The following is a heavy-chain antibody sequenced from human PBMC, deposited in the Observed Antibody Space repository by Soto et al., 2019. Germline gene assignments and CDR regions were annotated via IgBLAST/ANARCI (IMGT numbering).Heavy chain of an antibody. Sequence: QVQLVQSGAEVKKPGSSVKVSCKASGGTFSSYAISWVRQAPGQGLEWMGGIIPFFGTANYAQKFQGSITITAXXPXRXXHMELSSLSSEDTAVYYCARGNWNSGLYHSYGMDVWGQGTTVTVSS. J-gene: IGHJ6*02. CDR2: IIPFFGTA. D-gene: IGHD1-7*01. CDR3: ARGNWNSGLYHSYGMDV. CDR1: GGTFSSYA. V-gene: IGHV1-69*12.